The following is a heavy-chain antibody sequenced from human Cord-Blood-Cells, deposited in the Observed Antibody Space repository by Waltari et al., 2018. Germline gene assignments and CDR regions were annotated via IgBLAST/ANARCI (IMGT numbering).Heavy chain of an antibody. CDR3: ARYNWDYYYYYMDV. CDR2: SYYSGGT. D-gene: IGHD1-20*01. V-gene: IGHV4-39*01. J-gene: IGHJ6*03. Sequence: QLQLQESGPGLVKPSETLSLTCTVSGGSISSSSYYWGWIRQPPGKGLEWIGSSYYSGGTYYNPSLKSRVTISVDTSKNQFSLKLSSVTAADTAVYYCARYNWDYYYYYMDVWGKGTTVTVSS. CDR1: GGSISSSSYY.